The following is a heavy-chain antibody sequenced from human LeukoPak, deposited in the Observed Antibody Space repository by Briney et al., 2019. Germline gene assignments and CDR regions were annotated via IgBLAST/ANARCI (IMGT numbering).Heavy chain of an antibody. V-gene: IGHV3-23*01. J-gene: IGHJ4*02. CDR1: GFTLSSFA. Sequence: PGGSLRLSCAASGFTLSSFAMNWVRQAPGKGLEWVSAISGSGGSTFYADSVKGRFTISRDNSENTLYLQMNSLGAEDTAVYYCVKRTVNYPFDFWGQGTLLTVSS. CDR3: VKRTVNYPFDF. D-gene: IGHD1-7*01. CDR2: ISGSGGST.